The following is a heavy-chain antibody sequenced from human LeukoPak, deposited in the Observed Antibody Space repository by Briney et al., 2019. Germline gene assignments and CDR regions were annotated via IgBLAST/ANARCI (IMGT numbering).Heavy chain of an antibody. Sequence: SETLSLTCTVSGGSISSSSYYWGWIRQPPGKELEWIGSIYYSGSTYYNPSLKSRVTISVDTSKNQFSLKLSSVTAADTAVYYCARDLGTHSTDNWFDPWGQGTLVTVSS. CDR1: GGSISSSSYY. CDR3: ARDLGTHSTDNWFDP. D-gene: IGHD7-27*01. J-gene: IGHJ5*02. CDR2: IYYSGST. V-gene: IGHV4-39*07.